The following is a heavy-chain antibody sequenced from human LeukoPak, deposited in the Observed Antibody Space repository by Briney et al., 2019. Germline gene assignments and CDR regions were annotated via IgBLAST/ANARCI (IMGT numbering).Heavy chain of an antibody. J-gene: IGHJ4*02. Sequence: GGSLRLSCAASGFTFNTYWMSWVRQAPGKWLEWVGNIKQDGSEKNYMDSVKGRFTISRDNAKNSLYLQMNSLRAEDTAVYYCARDSAIKVRGPLIGSTDFWGQGTLVTVSS. CDR1: GFTFNTYW. CDR3: ARDSAIKVRGPLIGSTDF. CDR2: IKQDGSEK. D-gene: IGHD3-10*01. V-gene: IGHV3-7*01.